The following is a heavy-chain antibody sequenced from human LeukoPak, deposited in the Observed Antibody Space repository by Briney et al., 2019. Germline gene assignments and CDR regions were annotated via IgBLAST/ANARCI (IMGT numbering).Heavy chain of an antibody. CDR3: ARAHYYDSSGTPLGY. D-gene: IGHD3-22*01. V-gene: IGHV1-46*01. Sequence: GASVKVSCKASGYTFTSYYMHWVRQAPGQGLEWMGIINPSGGSTSYAQKFQGRVTMTRDTSTSTVYMELSSLRSEDAAVYYCARAHYYDSSGTPLGYWGQGTLVTVSS. CDR1: GYTFTSYY. CDR2: INPSGGST. J-gene: IGHJ4*02.